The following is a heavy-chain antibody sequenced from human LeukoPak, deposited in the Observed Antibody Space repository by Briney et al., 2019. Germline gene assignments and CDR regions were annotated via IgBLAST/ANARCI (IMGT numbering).Heavy chain of an antibody. J-gene: IGHJ4*02. CDR1: GFTFSSYS. D-gene: IGHD6-19*01. V-gene: IGHV3-48*04. Sequence: PGGSLRLSCAASGFTFSSYSMNWVRQAPGKGLEWVSYISSSSSTIYYADSVKGRFTISRDNAKNSLYLQMNSLRAEDTAVYYCARDKKAVAGFFLDYWGQGTLVTVSS. CDR3: ARDKKAVAGFFLDY. CDR2: ISSSSSTI.